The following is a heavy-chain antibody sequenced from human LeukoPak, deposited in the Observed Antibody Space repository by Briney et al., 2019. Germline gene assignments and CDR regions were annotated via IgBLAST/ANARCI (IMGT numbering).Heavy chain of an antibody. Sequence: PGGSLRLSCAASGFTFSSYSMNWVRQAPGKGPEWVALIWYDGSNKSYGDSVKGRFTISRDNSKNTVYLQMNSLRAEDTGVYYCARDRLEAVTDDDYFDFWGQGTLVTVSS. J-gene: IGHJ4*02. CDR2: IWYDGSNK. V-gene: IGHV3-33*08. D-gene: IGHD2-21*02. CDR1: GFTFSSYS. CDR3: ARDRLEAVTDDDYFDF.